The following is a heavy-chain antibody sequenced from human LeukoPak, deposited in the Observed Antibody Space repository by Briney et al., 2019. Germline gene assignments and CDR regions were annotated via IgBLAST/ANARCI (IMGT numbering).Heavy chain of an antibody. D-gene: IGHD1-1*01. CDR1: GYTFTNYD. CDR2: MNPNSGNT. J-gene: IGHJ3*02. CDR3: ARVRVGWNDEDAFDI. V-gene: IGHV1-8*03. Sequence: GASVKVSCKASGYTFTNYDINWVRQATGQGLEWMGWMNPNSGNTGYAQKFQGRVTITRNTSLSTAYMELSSLRSEDTAVYYCARVRVGWNDEDAFDIWGQGTMVTVSS.